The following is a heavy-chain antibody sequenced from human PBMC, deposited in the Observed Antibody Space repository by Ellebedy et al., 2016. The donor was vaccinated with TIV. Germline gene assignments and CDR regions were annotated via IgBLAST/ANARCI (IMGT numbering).Heavy chain of an antibody. CDR3: AAAVDTSRGAFDI. J-gene: IGHJ3*02. V-gene: IGHV3-53*01. D-gene: IGHD6-13*01. CDR1: GFIVRSNY. CDR2: LYSSGGK. Sequence: GESLKISXAASGFIVRSNYMSWVRQDRGRGLEWVSVLYSSGGKNYADSVKGRFTISRDKSKNTLYLQMNGLRVEDTAVYYCAAAVDTSRGAFDIWGQGTVVNVSS.